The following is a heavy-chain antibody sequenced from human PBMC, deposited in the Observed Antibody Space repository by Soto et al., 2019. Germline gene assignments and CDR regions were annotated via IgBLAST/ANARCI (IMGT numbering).Heavy chain of an antibody. V-gene: IGHV1-18*04. J-gene: IGHJ3*02. Sequence: ASVKVSCKASGYTFTSYGISWVRQAPGQGVEWMGWISAYNGNTNYAQKLQGRVTMTTDTSTSTAYMELRSLRSDDTAVYYCARGRYDILTGYPRAFDIWGQGTMVTV. CDR2: ISAYNGNT. D-gene: IGHD3-9*01. CDR3: ARGRYDILTGYPRAFDI. CDR1: GYTFTSYG.